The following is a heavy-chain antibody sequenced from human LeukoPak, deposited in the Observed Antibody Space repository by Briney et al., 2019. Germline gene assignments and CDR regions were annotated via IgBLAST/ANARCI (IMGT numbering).Heavy chain of an antibody. J-gene: IGHJ4*02. Sequence: GGSLRLSCAASGFTFSSYAMSWVRQAPGKGLEWVSAISVSGGSTYYADSVKGRFTISRDNSKNTLYLQMNSLRAEDTAVYYCAKSAVVVAAIQPLCFDYWGQGTLVTVSS. CDR2: ISVSGGST. CDR1: GFTFSSYA. D-gene: IGHD2-15*01. V-gene: IGHV3-23*01. CDR3: AKSAVVVAAIQPLCFDY.